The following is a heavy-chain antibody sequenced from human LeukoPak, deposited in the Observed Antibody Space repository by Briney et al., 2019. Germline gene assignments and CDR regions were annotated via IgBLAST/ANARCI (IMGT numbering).Heavy chain of an antibody. V-gene: IGHV4-4*07. Sequence: PSETLSLTCTVSGGSISSYYWSWIRQPAGKGLEWIGRIYTSGSTNYNPSLKSQVTMSVDTSKNQFSLKLSSVTAADTAVYYCARESGSYYGDYYYYYMDVWGKGTTVTVSS. J-gene: IGHJ6*03. CDR3: ARESGSYYGDYYYYYMDV. D-gene: IGHD1-26*01. CDR1: GGSISSYY. CDR2: IYTSGST.